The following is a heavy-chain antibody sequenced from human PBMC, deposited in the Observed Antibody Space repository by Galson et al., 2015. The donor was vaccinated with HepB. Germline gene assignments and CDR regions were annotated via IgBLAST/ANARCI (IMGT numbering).Heavy chain of an antibody. Sequence: SVKVSCKASGYTFSSYSITWVRQAPGQGLEWMGRISGYTRKADYARKFQGRVTITTDKSTSTAYMELGSLTSEDTAVYYCARESRDRSFDYWGQGTLVTVSS. CDR3: ARESRDRSFDY. D-gene: IGHD5-24*01. CDR2: ISGYTRKA. J-gene: IGHJ4*02. CDR1: GYTFSSYS. V-gene: IGHV1-18*01.